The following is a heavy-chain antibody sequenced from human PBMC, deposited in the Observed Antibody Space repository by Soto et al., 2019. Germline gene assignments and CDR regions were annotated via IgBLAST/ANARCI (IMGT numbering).Heavy chain of an antibody. Sequence: SETLSLTCAVYGGSFSGYYWSWIRQPPGKGLEWIGEINHSGSTNYNPSLKSRDTISVDTSKNQFSLKLSSVPAADTAVYYCARLGSTYYDILTGSPTGYYGMDVWGQGTTVTVSS. CDR1: GGSFSGYY. V-gene: IGHV4-34*01. J-gene: IGHJ6*02. CDR3: ARLGSTYYDILTGSPTGYYGMDV. D-gene: IGHD3-9*01. CDR2: INHSGST.